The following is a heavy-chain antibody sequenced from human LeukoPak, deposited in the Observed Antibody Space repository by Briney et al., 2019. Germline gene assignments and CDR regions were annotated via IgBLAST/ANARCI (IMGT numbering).Heavy chain of an antibody. Sequence: LETLSLTCTVSGGSISSYYWSWIRQPPGKGLGWIGYIYYSGGTNYNPSLKSRVTISVDTSKNQFSLKLSSVTAADTAVYYCACTTIGRQGYSYGREPDYYYYYGMDVWGQGTTVTVSS. CDR2: IYYSGGT. J-gene: IGHJ6*02. CDR3: ACTTIGRQGYSYGREPDYYYYYGMDV. V-gene: IGHV4-59*01. CDR1: GGSISSYY. D-gene: IGHD5-18*01.